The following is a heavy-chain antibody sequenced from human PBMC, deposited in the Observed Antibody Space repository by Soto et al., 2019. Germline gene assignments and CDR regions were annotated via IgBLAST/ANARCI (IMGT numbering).Heavy chain of an antibody. CDR2: ISSSGST. CDR1: VCCSLVVGY. CDR3: ATSGVTGLVPTSNWLET. Sequence: SSSXSLTGTFSVCCSLVVGYCSWIRQFPGRGLEWIGCISSSGSTYYNPALNNRISLSLDTSQKQFSLKLLSVTAADTDIYYCATSGVTGLVPTSNWLETWGQGTLVNVYS. D-gene: IGHD6-6*01. J-gene: IGHJ5*02. V-gene: IGHV4-31*03.